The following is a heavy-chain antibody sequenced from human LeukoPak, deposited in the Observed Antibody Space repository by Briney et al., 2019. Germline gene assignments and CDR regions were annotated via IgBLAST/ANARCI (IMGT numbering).Heavy chain of an antibody. Sequence: SAKVSCKASGGTFSSYAISWVRQAPGQGLEWMGRIIPILGIANYAQKFQGRVTITADKSTSTAYMELSSLRSEDTAVYYCAREGEMATINPDYFDYWGQGTLVTVSS. D-gene: IGHD5-24*01. CDR2: IIPILGIA. CDR3: AREGEMATINPDYFDY. CDR1: GGTFSSYA. V-gene: IGHV1-69*04. J-gene: IGHJ4*02.